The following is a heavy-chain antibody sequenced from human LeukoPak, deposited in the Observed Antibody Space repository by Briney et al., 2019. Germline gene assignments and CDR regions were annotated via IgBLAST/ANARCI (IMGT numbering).Heavy chain of an antibody. J-gene: IGHJ3*02. CDR2: INHSGST. D-gene: IGHD6-13*01. CDR1: GGSFSGYY. CDR3: ARDRRYRYSSSWSDAFDI. Sequence: SETLSLTCAVYGGSFSGYYWSWIRQPPGKGLEWIGEINHSGSTNYNPSLKSRVTISVDRSKNQFSLKLSSVTAADTAAYYCARDRRYRYSSSWSDAFDIWGQGTMVTVSS. V-gene: IGHV4-34*01.